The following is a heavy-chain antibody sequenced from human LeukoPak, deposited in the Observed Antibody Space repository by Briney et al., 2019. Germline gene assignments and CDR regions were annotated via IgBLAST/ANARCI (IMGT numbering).Heavy chain of an antibody. D-gene: IGHD2-15*01. CDR1: GYSISSGYY. CDR3: ARLVGVYCSGGSCYSDY. CDR2: IYHSGST. J-gene: IGHJ4*02. V-gene: IGHV4-38-2*01. Sequence: PSETLSLTCAVSGYSISSGYYWGWIRQPPGKGLEWIGSIYHSGSTYYNPSLKSRVTISVDKSKNQFSLKLSSVTAADTAVYYCARLVGVYCSGGSCYSDYWGQGTLVTVSS.